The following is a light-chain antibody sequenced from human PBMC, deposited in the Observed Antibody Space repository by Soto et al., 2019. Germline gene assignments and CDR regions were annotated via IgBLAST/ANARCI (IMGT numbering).Light chain of an antibody. V-gene: IGLV1-44*01. CDR2: NND. J-gene: IGLJ1*01. CDR1: SSNIGTNT. Sequence: QSVLTQPPSASGTPGQRVTISCSGSSSNIGTNTVNWYLQLPGTAPKLLIYNNDQRPSGVPERFSGSKSGTSASLAISGLQSEDEANYYCAAWDDSLNGFYVFGSGTKFTVL. CDR3: AAWDDSLNGFYV.